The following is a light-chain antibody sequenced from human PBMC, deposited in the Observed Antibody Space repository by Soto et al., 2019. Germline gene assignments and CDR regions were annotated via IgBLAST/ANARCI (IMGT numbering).Light chain of an antibody. J-gene: IGKJ5*01. CDR1: QTISYSY. CDR3: QQYNNWPRIT. CDR2: GAS. V-gene: IGKV3-15*01. Sequence: EIVLTQSPGTLSLSPGERATLSCRASQTISYSYLAWYQQKPGQAPRLLIYGASTRATGIPARFSGSGSGTEFTLTISSLQSEDFAVYYCQQYNNWPRITFGQGTRLEI.